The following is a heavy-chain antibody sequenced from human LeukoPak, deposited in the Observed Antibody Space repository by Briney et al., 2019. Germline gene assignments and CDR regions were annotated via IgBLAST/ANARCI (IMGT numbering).Heavy chain of an antibody. V-gene: IGHV4-4*09. CDR1: GGSISSYY. D-gene: IGHD5-24*01. Sequence: SETLSLTCTVSGGSISSYYWSWIRQPPGKGLEWIGYIYTSGSTNYNPSLKSRVTISVDTSKNQFSLKLSSVTAADTAVYYCARAAARESAARAFDPWGQGTLVTVSS. CDR3: ARAAARESAARAFDP. J-gene: IGHJ5*02. CDR2: IYTSGST.